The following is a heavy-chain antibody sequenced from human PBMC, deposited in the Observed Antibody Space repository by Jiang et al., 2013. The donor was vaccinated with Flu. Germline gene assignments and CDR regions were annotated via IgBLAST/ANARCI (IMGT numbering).Heavy chain of an antibody. Sequence: GSGLVKPSQTLSLTCTVSGGSISSDGYYWNWIRQHPGKGLEWIGYINYSGSTYYNPSLKSRVTVSVDTSKNQFSLKLSSVTAADTAVYYCARARYDYGDLDAFDIWG. J-gene: IGHJ3*02. CDR2: INYSGST. D-gene: IGHD4-17*01. V-gene: IGHV4-31*03. CDR3: ARARYDYGDLDAFDI. CDR1: GGSISSDGYY.